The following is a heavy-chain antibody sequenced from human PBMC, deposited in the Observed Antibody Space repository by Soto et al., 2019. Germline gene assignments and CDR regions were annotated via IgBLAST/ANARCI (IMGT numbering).Heavy chain of an antibody. CDR1: GGSISSSNW. Sequence: SETLSLTCAVSGGSISSSNWWSWVRQPPGKGLEWIGEIYHSGSTNYNPPLKSRVTISVDKSKNQFSLKLSSVTAADTAVYYCARANYGSGSYYNTDYWGQGTLVTVSS. D-gene: IGHD3-10*01. CDR2: IYHSGST. CDR3: ARANYGSGSYYNTDY. J-gene: IGHJ4*02. V-gene: IGHV4-4*02.